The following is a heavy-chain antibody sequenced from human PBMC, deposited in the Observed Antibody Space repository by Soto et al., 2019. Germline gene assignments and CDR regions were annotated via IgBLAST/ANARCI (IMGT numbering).Heavy chain of an antibody. CDR2: ISAYNGNT. J-gene: IGHJ4*02. Sequence: ASVKVSCKASGYTFTSYGISWVRQAPGQGLEWMGWISAYNGNTNYAQKLQGRVTMTTDTSTSTAYMELRSLRSDDTAVYYCARDLGLGAVAGNFDYWGQGTLVTVSS. D-gene: IGHD6-19*01. V-gene: IGHV1-18*01. CDR3: ARDLGLGAVAGNFDY. CDR1: GYTFTSYG.